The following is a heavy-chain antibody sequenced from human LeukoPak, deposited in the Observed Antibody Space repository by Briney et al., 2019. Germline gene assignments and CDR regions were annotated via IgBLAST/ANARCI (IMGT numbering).Heavy chain of an antibody. Sequence: GGSLRLSCAASGFTFSSYAMHWVRQAPGKGLEWVAVISYDGSNKYYADSVKGRFAISRDNSKNTLYLQMNSLRAEDTAVYYCARDSLFVVVPAAKGPSFRFDPWGQGTLVTVSS. CDR3: ARDSLFVVVPAAKGPSFRFDP. J-gene: IGHJ5*02. CDR2: ISYDGSNK. D-gene: IGHD2-2*01. CDR1: GFTFSSYA. V-gene: IGHV3-30*09.